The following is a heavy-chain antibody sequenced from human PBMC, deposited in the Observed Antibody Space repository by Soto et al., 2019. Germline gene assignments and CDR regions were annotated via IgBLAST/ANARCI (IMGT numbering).Heavy chain of an antibody. CDR3: AKGIAVVHHYYYYGMDV. V-gene: IGHV1-18*01. Sequence: QVQLVQSGAEVKKPGASVKVSCKASGYTFTSYGISWVRQAPGQGLEWMGWISAYNGNTNYAQKLQGRVTMTTDTSTSTAYMELRSLTSDDTAVYYCAKGIAVVHHYYYYGMDVWGQGTTVTVSS. CDR1: GYTFTSYG. D-gene: IGHD6-19*01. CDR2: ISAYNGNT. J-gene: IGHJ6*02.